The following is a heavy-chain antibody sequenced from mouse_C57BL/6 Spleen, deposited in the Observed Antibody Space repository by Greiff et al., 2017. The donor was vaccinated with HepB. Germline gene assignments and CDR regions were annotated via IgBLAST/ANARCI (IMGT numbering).Heavy chain of an antibody. CDR1: GYTFTEYT. CDR3: ARHEDFDGYSFYYAMDY. D-gene: IGHD2-3*01. V-gene: IGHV1-62-2*01. Sequence: QLQQSGAELVKPGASVKLSCKASGYTFTEYTIHWVKQRSGQGLEWIGWFYPGSGSIKYNEKFKDKATLTADKSSSTVYMELSRLTSEDSAVYFCARHEDFDGYSFYYAMDYWGQGTSVTVSS. J-gene: IGHJ4*01. CDR2: FYPGSGSI.